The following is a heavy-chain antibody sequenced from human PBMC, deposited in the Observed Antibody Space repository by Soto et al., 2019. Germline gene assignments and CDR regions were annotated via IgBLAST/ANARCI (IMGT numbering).Heavy chain of an antibody. V-gene: IGHV4-31*03. CDR2: IYYSGST. D-gene: IGHD6-19*01. CDR1: GVSISSGGYY. Sequence: SETLSLTCTVSGVSISSGGYYWNWIRQHPGKGLEWIGYIYYSGSTFYNPSLKSRLTISVDTSKNQFSLNLYSVTAADTAVDYCAGYPVAGPLGALDIWGQGTMVTVSS. CDR3: AGYPVAGPLGALDI. J-gene: IGHJ3*02.